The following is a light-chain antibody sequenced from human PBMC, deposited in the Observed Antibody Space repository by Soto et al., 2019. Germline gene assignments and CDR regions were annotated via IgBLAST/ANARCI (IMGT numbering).Light chain of an antibody. Sequence: DIQMTQSPSTLSASVGDRVTITCRASQSINSWLAWYQQKPGKATKLLIYRASILESGVPSTFSGSTSGTEFALTISSPQPDDFATYDAQQYHTYSMTCGQGTKVDIK. CDR3: QQYHTYSMT. CDR1: QSINSW. J-gene: IGKJ1*01. V-gene: IGKV1-5*03. CDR2: RAS.